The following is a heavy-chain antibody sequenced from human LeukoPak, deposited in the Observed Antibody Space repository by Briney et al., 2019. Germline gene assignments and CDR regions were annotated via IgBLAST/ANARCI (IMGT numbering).Heavy chain of an antibody. CDR1: GGTISSYA. J-gene: IGHJ3*02. D-gene: IGHD5-12*01. V-gene: IGHV1-69*04. CDR2: IFAILGIA. Sequence: AVKDSCKASGGTISSYAISWVRQARGQGHEWMGRIFAILGIANYAQKFQGRVTITADKSTSTAYMELSILRSEDTAVYYCARAYSGYDYRDDFDIWGQGTMVTVSS. CDR3: ARAYSGYDYRDDFDI.